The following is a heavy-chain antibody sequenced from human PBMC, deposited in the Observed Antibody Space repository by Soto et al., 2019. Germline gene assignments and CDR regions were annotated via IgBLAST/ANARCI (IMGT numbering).Heavy chain of an antibody. CDR2: IDPSDSYT. CDR1: GYSFTSYW. CDR3: AAIYSYGNSYYYGMDV. D-gene: IGHD5-18*01. J-gene: IGHJ6*02. V-gene: IGHV5-10-1*01. Sequence: HWESLKISCKGSGYSFTSYWISWVRQMPGKGLEWMGRIDPSDSYTNYSPSFQGHVTISADKSISTAYLQWNSLKASDTAMYYCAAIYSYGNSYYYGMDVWGQGTTVTVSS.